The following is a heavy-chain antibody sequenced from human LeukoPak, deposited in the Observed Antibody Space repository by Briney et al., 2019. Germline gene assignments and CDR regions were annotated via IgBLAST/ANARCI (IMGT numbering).Heavy chain of an antibody. J-gene: IGHJ4*02. Sequence: PGRSLRLSCAGSGFTFSSYWMHWVRQAPGKGLEWVSVFYVGGATHYADPVKGRFTISRDNSENTLYLQMKSLRAEDTAVYYCARGDGYNFFDYWGQGTLVTVSS. CDR3: ARGDGYNFFDY. V-gene: IGHV3-53*01. CDR2: FYVGGAT. CDR1: GFTFSSYW. D-gene: IGHD5-24*01.